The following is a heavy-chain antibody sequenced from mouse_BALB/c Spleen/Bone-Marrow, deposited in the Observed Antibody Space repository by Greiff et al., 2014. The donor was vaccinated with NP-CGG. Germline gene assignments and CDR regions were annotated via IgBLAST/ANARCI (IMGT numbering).Heavy chain of an antibody. V-gene: IGHV5-2*01. Sequence: VQLKESGGGLVQPGESLKLSCESNEYEFPSHDMSWVRKTPEKRLELVAAINSDGGSTYYPDTMGRRFIISKDNSKKTLYLQMSSLRAEDTTFYYCARHGDYYGSSLFAYWGQGTLVTVSA. D-gene: IGHD1-1*01. CDR2: INSDGGST. CDR1: EYEFPSHD. CDR3: ARHGDYYGSSLFAY. J-gene: IGHJ3*01.